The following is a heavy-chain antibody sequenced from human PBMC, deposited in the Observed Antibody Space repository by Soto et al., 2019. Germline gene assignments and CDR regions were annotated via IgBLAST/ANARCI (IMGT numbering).Heavy chain of an antibody. Sequence: QLHLVQSGAVVKKPGASVTVSCSASGYPVTAYYMHWVRQAPGRGLEWTGGINPATGAAKNTQTFQGRVTMTTATSTSTVFRELCGLTSGDSTTFYWARGGGVGVAGSAAFDMWGQGTVVTVSS. J-gene: IGHJ3*02. V-gene: IGHV1-2*02. D-gene: IGHD6-19*01. CDR3: ARGGGVGVAGSAAFDM. CDR1: GYPVTAYY. CDR2: INPATGAA.